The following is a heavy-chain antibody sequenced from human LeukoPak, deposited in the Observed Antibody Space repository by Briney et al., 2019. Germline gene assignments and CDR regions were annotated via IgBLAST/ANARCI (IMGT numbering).Heavy chain of an antibody. J-gene: IGHJ4*02. V-gene: IGHV4-59*01. D-gene: IGHD5-24*01. Sequence: SETLSLTCTVSGGSISTFYWSWIRQPPGKGLEWIGYIYYSGNTNKNPPLKSRVTMSVDTSKNQFSLRLNSVTAADPAVYYCARVGDGSFDYWGQGTLVTVSS. CDR3: ARVGDGSFDY. CDR1: GGSISTFY. CDR2: IYYSGNT.